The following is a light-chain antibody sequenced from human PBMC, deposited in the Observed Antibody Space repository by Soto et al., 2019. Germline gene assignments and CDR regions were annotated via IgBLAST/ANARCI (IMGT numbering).Light chain of an antibody. CDR3: QKYNSAPLT. Sequence: EIVMKPSPATLSVFPGERATLSCRASQSVSSYLAWYQQKPGQAPRLLIYDASNRATGIPARFSGSGSGTDFTLTISSLQPEDVAAYYCQKYNSAPLTFGGGTKVDIK. V-gene: IGKV3D-15*01. J-gene: IGKJ4*01. CDR2: DAS. CDR1: QSVSSY.